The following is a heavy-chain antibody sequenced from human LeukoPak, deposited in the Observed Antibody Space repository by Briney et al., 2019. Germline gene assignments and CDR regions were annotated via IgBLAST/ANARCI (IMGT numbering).Heavy chain of an antibody. CDR3: AKWKYSNSGTDDY. CDR2: ISGSGDDT. D-gene: IGHD6-6*01. Sequence: GGSLRLSCAASGFTFSSYAMSWVRQVPGKGLEWVSVISGSGDDTYYADSVKDRFTISRDNSKNMLYLQMNSLRAEDTAVYYCAKWKYSNSGTDDYWGQGTLVTVSS. V-gene: IGHV3-23*01. CDR1: GFTFSSYA. J-gene: IGHJ4*02.